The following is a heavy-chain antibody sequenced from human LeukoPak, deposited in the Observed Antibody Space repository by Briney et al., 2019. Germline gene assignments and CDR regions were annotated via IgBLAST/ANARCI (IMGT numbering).Heavy chain of an antibody. CDR2: IYSGGST. D-gene: IGHD1-26*01. CDR3: ARRQVGATVDY. J-gene: IGHJ4*02. Sequence: HTGGSLRLSCAASGFTVSSNYMSSVRQAPGRGLGWVSVIYSGGSTYYADSGKGRFTISRDNSKNTLYLQMNSLRAEDTALYFCARRQVGATVDYWGQGTLVTVSS. CDR1: GFTVSSNY. V-gene: IGHV3-66*02.